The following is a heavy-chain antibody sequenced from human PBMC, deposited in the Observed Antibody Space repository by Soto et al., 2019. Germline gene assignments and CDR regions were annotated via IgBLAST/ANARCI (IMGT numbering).Heavy chain of an antibody. CDR1: GFTFSRYA. Sequence: EAQLLESGGGLVQPGGSLRLSCAASGFTFSRYAMSWVSQAPGKGLEWVSTVTGGGHTTYNADSVNGRFTISRDNSKNTLYLQMNNLRAEDTAIYYCASASGDLDVYGMDIWGPGTTVTVSS. CDR2: VTGGGHTT. J-gene: IGHJ6*02. CDR3: ASASGDLDVYGMDI. D-gene: IGHD2-15*01. V-gene: IGHV3-23*01.